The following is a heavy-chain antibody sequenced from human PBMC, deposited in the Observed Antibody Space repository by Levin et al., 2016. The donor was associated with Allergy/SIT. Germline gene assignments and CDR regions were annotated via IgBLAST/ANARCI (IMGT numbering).Heavy chain of an antibody. CDR3: ARAPQGGDFDY. Sequence: SETLSLTCTVSGGSISSYYWSWIRQPPGKGLEWIGYIYYSGSTNYNPSLKSRVTISVDTSKNQFSLKLSSVTAADTAVYYCARAPQGGDFDYWGQGTLVTVSS. CDR1: GGSISSYY. CDR2: IYYSGST. J-gene: IGHJ4*02. V-gene: IGHV4-59*01. D-gene: IGHD3-16*01.